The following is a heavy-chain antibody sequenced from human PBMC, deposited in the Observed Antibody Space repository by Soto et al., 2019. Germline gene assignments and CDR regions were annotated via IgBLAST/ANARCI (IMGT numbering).Heavy chain of an antibody. CDR2: IAYDGSNK. D-gene: IGHD2-21*02. CDR3: AKDRAHIVVVTAPYYYYYGMDV. J-gene: IGHJ6*02. CDR1: GFTFSSYG. V-gene: IGHV3-30*18. Sequence: QVQLVESGGGVVQPGRSLRLSCAASGFTFSSYGMEWVRQAPGKGLEWVAVIAYDGSNKYDADSVKGRFTISRDNSKNPLYLQMNILRAEDTAVYYCAKDRAHIVVVTAPYYYYYGMDVWGQGTTVTVSS.